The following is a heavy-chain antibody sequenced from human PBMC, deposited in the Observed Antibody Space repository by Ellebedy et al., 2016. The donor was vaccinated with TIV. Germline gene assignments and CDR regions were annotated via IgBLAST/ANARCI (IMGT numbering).Heavy chain of an antibody. CDR2: IYYSGST. CDR1: GGSISSYY. Sequence: MPSETLSLTCTVSGGSISSYYWSWIRQPPGKGLEWIGYIYYSGSTNYSPSLKSRVTISVDTSKNQFSLKLSSVTAADTAVYYCARDRGSYSSGWYGGFDYWGQGTLVTVSS. D-gene: IGHD6-19*01. V-gene: IGHV4-59*01. CDR3: ARDRGSYSSGWYGGFDY. J-gene: IGHJ4*02.